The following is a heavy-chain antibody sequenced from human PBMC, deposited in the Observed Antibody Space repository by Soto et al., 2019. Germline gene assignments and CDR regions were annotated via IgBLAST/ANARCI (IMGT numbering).Heavy chain of an antibody. V-gene: IGHV4-4*02. D-gene: IGHD3-10*01. Sequence: SETLSLTCAVSGGSISSSNWWSWVRQPPGKGLEWIGEIYHSGSTNYNPSLKSRVTISVDKSKNQFSLRLSSVTAADTAVYYCARYFSMVRGVIMKYFDYWGQGTLVTVSS. J-gene: IGHJ4*02. CDR2: IYHSGST. CDR1: GGSISSSNW. CDR3: ARYFSMVRGVIMKYFDY.